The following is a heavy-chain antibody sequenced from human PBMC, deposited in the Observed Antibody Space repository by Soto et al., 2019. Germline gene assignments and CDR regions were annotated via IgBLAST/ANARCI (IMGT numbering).Heavy chain of an antibody. J-gene: IGHJ6*02. Sequence: GGSLRLSCAASGFTFSSYAMSWVRQAPGKGLEWVSAISGSGGSTYYADSVKGRFTISRDNSKNTLYLQMNSLRAEDTDVYYCAKEGPQIGDPYYYYGMDVWGQGTTVTVSS. CDR3: AKEGPQIGDPYYYYGMDV. V-gene: IGHV3-23*01. CDR1: GFTFSSYA. D-gene: IGHD4-17*01. CDR2: ISGSGGST.